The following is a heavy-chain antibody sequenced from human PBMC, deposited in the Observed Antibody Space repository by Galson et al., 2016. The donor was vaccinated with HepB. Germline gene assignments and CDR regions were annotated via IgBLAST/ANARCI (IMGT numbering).Heavy chain of an antibody. CDR3: AKQIRLRTRWYIYFDY. V-gene: IGHV3-43*01. D-gene: IGHD6-13*01. J-gene: IGHJ4*02. Sequence: SLRLSCAASGFTFDDYTMYWVRQAPGKGLEWISLISWDGGSTYYADSVKGRFTVSRDNSKNSLFLQMNSLRTEDTALYYCAKQIRLRTRWYIYFDYWGQGSLVTVSS. CDR2: ISWDGGST. CDR1: GFTFDDYT.